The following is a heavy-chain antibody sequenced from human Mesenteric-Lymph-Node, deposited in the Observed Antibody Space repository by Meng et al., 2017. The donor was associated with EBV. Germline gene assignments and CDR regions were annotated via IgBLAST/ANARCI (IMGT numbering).Heavy chain of an antibody. J-gene: IGHJ4*02. CDR1: GGSVSSSNFY. D-gene: IGHD2-2*01. CDR2: IYYSGTS. Sequence: QGQLQEPGPGLVKPSEPLPLTCTVSGGSVSSSNFYWSWIRQPPGKGLEWIGNIYYSGTSNYNPSLKSRVAISLGTSKNQFSLNLSSLTAADTAMYYCARVNCSNIVCPFDSWGQGTLVTVSS. V-gene: IGHV4-61*01. CDR3: ARVNCSNIVCPFDS.